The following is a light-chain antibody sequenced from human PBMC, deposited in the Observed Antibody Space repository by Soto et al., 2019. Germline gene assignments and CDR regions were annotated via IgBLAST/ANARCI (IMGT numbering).Light chain of an antibody. V-gene: IGLV2-8*01. CDR3: SSYAGRNNFVV. Sequence: QSALTQPPSVSGSPGQSVTISCTGTSSDVGDYNYVSWYQHPPDKAPKLMIYEVTKRPSGVPDRFSGSKSGNTASLTVSGLQAEDEADYYCSSYAGRNNFVVFGGGTKLTVL. CDR2: EVT. CDR1: SSDVGDYNY. J-gene: IGLJ2*01.